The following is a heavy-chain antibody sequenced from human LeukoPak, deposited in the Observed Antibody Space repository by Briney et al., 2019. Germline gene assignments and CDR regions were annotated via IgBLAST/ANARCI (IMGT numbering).Heavy chain of an antibody. J-gene: IGHJ6*03. CDR3: ARGPRRDGYAQPRHYYMDV. D-gene: IGHD5-24*01. CDR2: IYYSGST. Sequence: SETLSLTCTVSGGSISSYYWSWIRQPPGKGLEWIGYIYYSGSTNYNPSLKSRVTISVDTSKNQFSLKLSSVTAADTAVYYCARGPRRDGYAQPRHYYMDVWGKGTTVTVSS. V-gene: IGHV4-59*01. CDR1: GGSISSYY.